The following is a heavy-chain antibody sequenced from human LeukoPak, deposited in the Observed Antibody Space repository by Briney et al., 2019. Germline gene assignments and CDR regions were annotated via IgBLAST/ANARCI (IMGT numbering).Heavy chain of an antibody. Sequence: GGSLRLSCVASGFTFTTYYMSWVRQAPGKGPEWVANIKGDGSDKYYVDSVKGRFTISRDNAKNSLYLEMNSLRVEDTAVYYCAGDGLSAALDFWGQGTVVTVSS. CDR3: AGDGLSAALDF. J-gene: IGHJ4*02. D-gene: IGHD6-13*01. V-gene: IGHV3-7*01. CDR1: GFTFTTYY. CDR2: IKGDGSDK.